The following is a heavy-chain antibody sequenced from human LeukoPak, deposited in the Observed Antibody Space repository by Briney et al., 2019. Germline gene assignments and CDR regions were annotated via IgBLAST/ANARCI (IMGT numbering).Heavy chain of an antibody. CDR2: IYPGDSDT. J-gene: IGHJ5*02. CDR3: ARGGIAVANSNWFDP. D-gene: IGHD6-19*01. Sequence: GESLKISCKGSGYSFTGYWIGWVRQMPGKGLEWMGIIYPGDSDTRYSPSFQGQVTISADKSISTAYLQWSSLKASDTAMYYCARGGIAVANSNWFDPWGQGTLVTVSS. CDR1: GYSFTGYW. V-gene: IGHV5-51*01.